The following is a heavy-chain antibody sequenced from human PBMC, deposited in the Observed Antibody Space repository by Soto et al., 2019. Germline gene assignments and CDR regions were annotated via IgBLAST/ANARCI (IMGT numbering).Heavy chain of an antibody. D-gene: IGHD4-17*01. Sequence: KSSETLSLTCTVSGGSISSGGYYWSWIRQHPGKGLEWIGYIYYSGSTYYNPSLKSRVTISVDTSKNQFSLKLSSVTAADTAVYYCARGRPTVTTYFSNWFDPWGQGTLVTVSS. V-gene: IGHV4-31*03. CDR1: GGSISSGGYY. J-gene: IGHJ5*02. CDR3: ARGRPTVTTYFSNWFDP. CDR2: IYYSGST.